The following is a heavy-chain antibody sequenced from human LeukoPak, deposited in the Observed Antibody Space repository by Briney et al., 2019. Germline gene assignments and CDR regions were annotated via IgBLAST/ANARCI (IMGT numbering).Heavy chain of an antibody. CDR2: INPSGGST. V-gene: IGHV1-46*01. CDR1: GYTFTSYH. J-gene: IGHJ6*03. CDR3: AREPYYYYYMDV. Sequence: VASVKVSCKASGYTFTSYHMHWVRQAPGQGLEWMGIINPSGGSTSYAQKFQGRVTTTRDMSTSTVYMELSSLRSEDTAVYYCAREPYYYYYMDVWGKGTTVTVSS.